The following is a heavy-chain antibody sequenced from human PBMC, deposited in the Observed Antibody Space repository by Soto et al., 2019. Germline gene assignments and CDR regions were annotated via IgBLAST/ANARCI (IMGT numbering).Heavy chain of an antibody. D-gene: IGHD2-8*02. J-gene: IGHJ4*02. Sequence: QVQLQQWGAGLLKPSETLSLTCTVYGASFSDYWWTWIRQPPGKGLEWIGEIKHSGSTNYNPSLKSRVVISKGTSKNQFSLKLVSVTAADTAVYYCTRGPPIMYYGTGGYYYFDYWGQGTLVTVSS. V-gene: IGHV4-34*01. CDR1: GASFSDYW. CDR2: IKHSGST. CDR3: TRGPPIMYYGTGGYYYFDY.